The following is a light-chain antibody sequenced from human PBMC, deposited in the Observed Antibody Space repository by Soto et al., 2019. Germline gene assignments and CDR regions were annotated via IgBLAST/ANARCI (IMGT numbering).Light chain of an antibody. CDR1: SSNIGSNT. J-gene: IGLJ1*01. V-gene: IGLV1-44*01. CDR3: AAWDDSLNGFV. CDR2: TNN. Sequence: QSGLTQPPSASGAPGQRVTISCSGSSSNIGSNTVNWYQQLPGTAPKLLIYTNNQRPSGVRDRFSGSRSGTSASLAISWLQSEDEADYYCAAWDDSLNGFVFGTGTK.